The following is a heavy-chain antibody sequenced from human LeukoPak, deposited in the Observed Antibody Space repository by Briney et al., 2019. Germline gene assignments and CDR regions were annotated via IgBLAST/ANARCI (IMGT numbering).Heavy chain of an antibody. D-gene: IGHD3-22*01. CDR2: IYHSENT. Sequence: SETLSLTCTVSGGSVSSGSSFWSWIRQPPGKGLEWIGYIYHSENTNYNPSLKSRVTISVDTSKSQLSLKLNSVTAADTAVYYCARDRNYYDSSGYYFANWGQGTLVTVSS. CDR1: GGSVSSGSSF. CDR3: ARDRNYYDSSGYYFAN. J-gene: IGHJ4*02. V-gene: IGHV4-61*01.